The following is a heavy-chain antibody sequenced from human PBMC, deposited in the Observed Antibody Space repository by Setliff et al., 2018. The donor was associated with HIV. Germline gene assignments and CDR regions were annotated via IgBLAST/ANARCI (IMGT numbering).Heavy chain of an antibody. CDR1: GFTFSHAW. CDR2: VKSEGDGGAT. J-gene: IGHJ4*02. Sequence: GALRLSCAASGFTFSHAWMSWVRQVPGKGVEGVGHVKSEGDGGATNDAAPVMGRFIISRDDSKITVYLQMNSLKIEDTALYYGTTKGRDVSTLEAPGWGQGTLVTVSS. CDR3: TTKGRDVSTLEAPG. V-gene: IGHV3-15*01. D-gene: IGHD2-15*01.